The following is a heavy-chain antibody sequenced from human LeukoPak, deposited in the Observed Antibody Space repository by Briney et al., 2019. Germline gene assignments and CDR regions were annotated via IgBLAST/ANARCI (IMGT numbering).Heavy chain of an antibody. CDR3: ARDGVEFYNWFDP. V-gene: IGHV3-74*01. CDR2: INSDGSST. Sequence: GGSLRLSCAASGFTFSSYWMHWVRQAPGKGLVWVSRINSDGSSTTYADSVKGRFTISRDNAKNTLYLQMNSLRAEDTAVYYCARDGVEFYNWFDPWGQGTLVTVSS. J-gene: IGHJ5*02. D-gene: IGHD2-21*01. CDR1: GFTFSSYW.